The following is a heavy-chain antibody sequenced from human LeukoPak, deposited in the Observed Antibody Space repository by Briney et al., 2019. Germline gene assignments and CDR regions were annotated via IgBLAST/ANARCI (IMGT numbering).Heavy chain of an antibody. CDR3: ARGQVVQHCSDGSCYHLDS. CDR2: MNPKSGNT. J-gene: IGHJ4*02. D-gene: IGHD2-15*01. Sequence: ASVKVSCKASGNTFTSYDINWVRQATGQGLEWMGWMNPKSGNTGYAQKFQGRVTMTRTTSINTAYMELSSLRSEDTAVYYCARGQVVQHCSDGSCYHLDSWGQGTLVIVSS. V-gene: IGHV1-8*01. CDR1: GNTFTSYD.